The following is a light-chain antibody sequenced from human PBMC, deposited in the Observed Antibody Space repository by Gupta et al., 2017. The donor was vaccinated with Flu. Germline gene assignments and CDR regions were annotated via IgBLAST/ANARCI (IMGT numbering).Light chain of an antibody. CDR2: DAT. Sequence: EIVLTQSPATLSLSPGERATLSCRASQSVSSYLAWYQQKPGQAPRLLIYDATTGASVPARFRGSGCGKDVTITISSREQEDFAVYYCQQHSNWPPITFGQGTQVEIK. CDR3: QQHSNWPPIT. V-gene: IGKV3-11*01. CDR1: QSVSSY. J-gene: IGKJ5*01.